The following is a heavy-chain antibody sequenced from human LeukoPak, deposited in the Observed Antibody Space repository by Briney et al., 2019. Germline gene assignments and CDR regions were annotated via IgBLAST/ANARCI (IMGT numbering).Heavy chain of an antibody. V-gene: IGHV1-18*01. D-gene: IGHD6-13*01. Sequence: ASVKVSCKASGYTFTSYGISWVRQAPGQGLEWMGWISAYNGNTNYAQKLQGRVTMTTDTSTSTAYMELRSLRSDDTAVYYCARGPRVAAAGKTISQSYYMDVWGKGTTVTVSS. J-gene: IGHJ6*03. CDR2: ISAYNGNT. CDR3: ARGPRVAAAGKTISQSYYMDV. CDR1: GYTFTSYG.